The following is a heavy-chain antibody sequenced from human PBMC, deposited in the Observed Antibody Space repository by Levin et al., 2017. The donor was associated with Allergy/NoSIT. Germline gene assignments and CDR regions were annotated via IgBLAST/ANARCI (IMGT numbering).Heavy chain of an antibody. D-gene: IGHD2-2*01. CDR3: ARAICYQLLMEY. V-gene: IGHV1-8*01. J-gene: IGHJ4*01. Sequence: ASVKVSCKTSGYTFSSYDIAWVRQAAGQGLEWMGWMNPNSGNTGFAQKFRGRVSTTSDSSITTAYMELTSLEYEDTAVYYCARAICYQLLMEYWGHGTLVTVSS. CDR1: GYTFSSYD. CDR2: MNPNSGNT.